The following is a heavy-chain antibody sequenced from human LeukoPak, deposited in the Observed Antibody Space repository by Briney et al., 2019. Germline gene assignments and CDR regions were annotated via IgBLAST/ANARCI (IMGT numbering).Heavy chain of an antibody. Sequence: PSETLSLTCSVSGASISSHYWSWIRQPPGKGLEWIGYIYYTGSTNYNPSLKSRVTMSIDTSKNQFSLNLRSVTDADTAVYYCATRAQRTLGAFDIWGQGTMVTVSS. J-gene: IGHJ3*02. CDR1: GASISSHY. CDR3: ATRAQRTLGAFDI. V-gene: IGHV4-59*11. CDR2: IYYTGST.